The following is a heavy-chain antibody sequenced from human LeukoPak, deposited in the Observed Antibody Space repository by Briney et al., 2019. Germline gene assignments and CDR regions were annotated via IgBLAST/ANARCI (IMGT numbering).Heavy chain of an antibody. V-gene: IGHV5-51*01. CDR2: IYPGDSDT. Sequence: GESLKISCKGSGYSFTSYWIGWVRQMPGKGLEWMGIIYPGDSDTRYSPSFQGQVTISADKSISTAYLQWSSLKASDTAMYYCARQGTPEAGSPWYDFWSGYHYYFDYWGQGTLVTVSS. CDR1: GYSFTSYW. J-gene: IGHJ4*02. CDR3: ARQGTPEAGSPWYDFWSGYHYYFDY. D-gene: IGHD3-3*01.